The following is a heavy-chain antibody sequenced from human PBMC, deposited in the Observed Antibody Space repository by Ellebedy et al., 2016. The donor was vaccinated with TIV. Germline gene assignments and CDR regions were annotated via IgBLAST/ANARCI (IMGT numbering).Heavy chain of an antibody. V-gene: IGHV3-7*03. CDR3: AKARGRDGYNLGTDY. J-gene: IGHJ4*02. Sequence: GGSLRLSCAASGFTFSNYWMTWVRQVPGKGLEWVANIKQDGSERYYVDSVKGRFTISRDNAKNSLYLQMNSLRTEDTALYYCAKARGRDGYNLGTDYWGQGTLVTVSS. D-gene: IGHD5-24*01. CDR1: GFTFSNYW. CDR2: IKQDGSER.